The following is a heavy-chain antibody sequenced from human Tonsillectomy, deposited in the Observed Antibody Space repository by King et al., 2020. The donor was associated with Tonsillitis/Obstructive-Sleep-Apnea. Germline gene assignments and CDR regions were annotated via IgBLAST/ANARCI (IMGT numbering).Heavy chain of an antibody. J-gene: IGHJ4*02. D-gene: IGHD5-18*01. CDR1: GYSFTSHW. CDR3: AKTPAEGGYSYGAFDY. CDR2: IYPGDSDT. V-gene: IGHV5-51*01. Sequence: VQLVESGAEVKKPGESLKISCTVSGYSFTSHWIGWVRQMPGKGLEWVGIIYPGDSDTRYSPSFQGQVTISADKSIRNAYLQWSSLKTSDTAMYYCAKTPAEGGYSYGAFDYWGQGTLVTVSS.